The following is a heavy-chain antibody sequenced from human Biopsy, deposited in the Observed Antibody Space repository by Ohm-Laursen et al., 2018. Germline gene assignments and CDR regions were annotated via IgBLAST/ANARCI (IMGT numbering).Heavy chain of an antibody. CDR1: GFGVNTYA. Sequence: SLRLSCAASGFGVNTYAMHWVRQPPGKGLEWLAVIAYDGSNKYYAESVKGRFTISRDRSRDTVHLQMNSLRYEDTALYYCAKDGGQWLGGAFDIWGHGTMVSVSS. CDR3: AKDGGQWLGGAFDI. V-gene: IGHV3-30*18. CDR2: IAYDGSNK. D-gene: IGHD6-19*01. J-gene: IGHJ3*02.